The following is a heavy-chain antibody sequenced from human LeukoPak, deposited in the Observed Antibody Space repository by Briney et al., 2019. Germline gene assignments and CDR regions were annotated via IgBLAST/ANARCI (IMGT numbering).Heavy chain of an antibody. D-gene: IGHD3-22*01. V-gene: IGHV3-23*01. Sequence: GGSLRLSCAASGFTFSSYAMSWVRQAPGKGLEWVSAISGSSGNTYYADSVKGRFTISRDNSKNTLYVQMNSLRAEDTAVYYCAKDPPYYYDSSGYGGGAFDIWGQGTMVTVSS. CDR2: ISGSSGNT. J-gene: IGHJ3*02. CDR3: AKDPPYYYDSSGYGGGAFDI. CDR1: GFTFSSYA.